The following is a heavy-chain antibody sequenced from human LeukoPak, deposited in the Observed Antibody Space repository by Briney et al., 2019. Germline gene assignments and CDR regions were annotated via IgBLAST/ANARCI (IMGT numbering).Heavy chain of an antibody. D-gene: IGHD6-19*01. CDR2: IYYSGST. CDR3: ARHAAVAGTVDY. CDR1: GGSISSSSYY. Sequence: SETLSLTCTVSGGSISSSSYYWGWIRQPPGKGLEWIGSIYYSGSTYYNPSLKSRVTISVDTSKNQFSLKLSSVTAADTAVYYCARHAAVAGTVDYRGQGTLVTVSS. V-gene: IGHV4-39*01. J-gene: IGHJ4*02.